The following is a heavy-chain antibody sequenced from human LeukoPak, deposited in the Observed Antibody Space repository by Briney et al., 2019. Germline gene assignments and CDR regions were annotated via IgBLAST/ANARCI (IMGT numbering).Heavy chain of an antibody. CDR3: AKDPNGDYVGAFDI. Sequence: GGSLRLSCAASGFTFNSYWMSWVRQAPGKGLEWVANIKQDGTEKHYADSVKGRFTISRDNVENSLYLEMNSLTDDDTALYYCAKDPNGDYVGAFDIWGQGTMVTVSS. V-gene: IGHV3-7*01. CDR1: GFTFNSYW. CDR2: IKQDGTEK. D-gene: IGHD4-17*01. J-gene: IGHJ3*02.